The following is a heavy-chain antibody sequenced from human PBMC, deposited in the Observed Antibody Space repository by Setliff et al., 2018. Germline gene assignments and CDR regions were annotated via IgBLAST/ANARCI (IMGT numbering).Heavy chain of an antibody. J-gene: IGHJ6*02. V-gene: IGHV3-33*01. D-gene: IGHD2-21*02. CDR1: EFTFSNYG. CDR2: IWNDGRTK. Sequence: GGSLRLPCVASEFTFSNYGMHWVRQAPGKGLEWVALIWNDGRTKFYGDSVKGRFTISRDNSENTLYLQMNSLRAEDTAVYYCARNWATAQHYYYGMDVWGQGTTVTVSS. CDR3: ARNWATAQHYYYGMDV.